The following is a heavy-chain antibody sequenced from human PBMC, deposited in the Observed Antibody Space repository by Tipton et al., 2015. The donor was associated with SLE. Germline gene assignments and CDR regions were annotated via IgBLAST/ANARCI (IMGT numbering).Heavy chain of an antibody. V-gene: IGHV4-39*01. D-gene: IGHD4-11*01. J-gene: IGHJ4*02. CDR2: KFYSGST. CDR3: ARQRLQPRGDYFDY. CDR1: GGSISSSSYY. Sequence: TLSLTCTVSGGSISSSSYYWAWIRQPPGKGLEWIGRKFYSGSTYYNPSLKSRVTISIDTSRTHFSLKLNSMTAADTAVYYCARQRLQPRGDYFDYWGQGALVTVSS.